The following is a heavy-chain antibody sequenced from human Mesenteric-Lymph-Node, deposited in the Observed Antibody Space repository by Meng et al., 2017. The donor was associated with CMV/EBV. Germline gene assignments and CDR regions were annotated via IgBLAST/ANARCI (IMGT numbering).Heavy chain of an antibody. CDR3: ARGRPSDIVVVPAAIRRRGWFDP. D-gene: IGHD2-2*01. CDR2: IIPIFGTA. CDR1: GGTFSSYA. Sequence: SVQVSCKASGGTFSSYAISWVRQAPGQGLEWMGGIIPIFGTANYAQKFQGRVTITTDESTSTAYMELSSLRSEDTAVYYCARGRPSDIVVVPAAIRRRGWFDPWGQGTLVTVS. V-gene: IGHV1-69*05. J-gene: IGHJ5*02.